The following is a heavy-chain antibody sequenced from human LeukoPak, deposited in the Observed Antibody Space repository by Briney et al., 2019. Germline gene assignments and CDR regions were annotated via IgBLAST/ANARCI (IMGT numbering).Heavy chain of an antibody. CDR1: GVSINSDTYY. Sequence: SETLSLTCSVSGVSINSDTYYWGWIRQPPGKGLEWIGTIYHSGKIYYNPSLKSRVTMSVDTSTNHFSLKLSSVTAAGTAVYYCARVDMVRGVITPIYFFDYWGQGTLVTVSS. D-gene: IGHD3-10*01. V-gene: IGHV4-39*02. CDR3: ARVDMVRGVITPIYFFDY. J-gene: IGHJ4*02. CDR2: IYHSGKI.